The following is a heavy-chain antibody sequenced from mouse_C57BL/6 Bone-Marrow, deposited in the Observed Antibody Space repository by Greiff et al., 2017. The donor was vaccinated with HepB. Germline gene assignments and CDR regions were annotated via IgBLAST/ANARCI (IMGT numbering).Heavy chain of an antibody. CDR1: GFNIKDYS. CDR2: LDPEDGDT. CDR3: TTRPPYWYFDV. V-gene: IGHV14-1*01. Sequence: EVQLQQSGAELVRPGASVPLSCPASGFNIKDYSLHWVQQRPEQGLEWIGRLDPEDGDTEYAPKFQGKATMTADTSSNTAYLQLSSLTSEDTAVYYCTTRPPYWYFDVWGTGTTVTVSS. J-gene: IGHJ1*03.